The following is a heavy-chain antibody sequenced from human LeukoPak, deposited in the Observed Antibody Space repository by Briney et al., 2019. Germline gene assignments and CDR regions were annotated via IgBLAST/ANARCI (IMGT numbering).Heavy chain of an antibody. D-gene: IGHD3-3*01. CDR1: GGSISSNSYY. CDR2: IYYSGIT. Sequence: SETLSLTCTVSGGSISSNSYYWGWIRQPPGKGLEWIGSIYYSGITYYNPSLKSRVTISVDTSKNQFSLKLTSVTAADTAVYYCARVGPVGRFLEWLLPRGHWFDPWGQGTLVTVSS. J-gene: IGHJ5*02. CDR3: ARVGPVGRFLEWLLPRGHWFDP. V-gene: IGHV4-39*01.